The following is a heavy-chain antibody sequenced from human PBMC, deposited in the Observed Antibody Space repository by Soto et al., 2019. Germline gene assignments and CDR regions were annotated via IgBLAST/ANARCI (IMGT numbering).Heavy chain of an antibody. V-gene: IGHV4-30-2*01. Sequence: SETLSLTCAVSGGSISSGGYSWSWIRQPPGKGLEWIGYIYHSGSTYYNPSLKSRVTISVDRSKNQFSLKLSPVTAADTAVYYCAREYCTNGVCYYFDYWGQGTLVTVSS. CDR2: IYHSGST. CDR1: GGSISSGGYS. D-gene: IGHD2-8*01. J-gene: IGHJ4*02. CDR3: AREYCTNGVCYYFDY.